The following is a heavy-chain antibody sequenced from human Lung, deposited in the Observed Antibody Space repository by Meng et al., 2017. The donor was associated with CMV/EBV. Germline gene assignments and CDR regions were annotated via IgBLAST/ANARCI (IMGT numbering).Heavy chain of an antibody. Sequence: GESLKISCAASGFTFDDYGMSWVRQAPGKGLEWVSGINWNGGSTGYADSVKGRFTISRDNAKNYLYLQMNSLRAEDTALYYCARDLLRYDFWSGYLNHYYYYYGMDVWGQGNXVNGAS. J-gene: IGHJ6*02. CDR3: ARDLLRYDFWSGYLNHYYYYYGMDV. D-gene: IGHD3-3*01. CDR2: INWNGGST. CDR1: GFTFDDYG. V-gene: IGHV3-20*04.